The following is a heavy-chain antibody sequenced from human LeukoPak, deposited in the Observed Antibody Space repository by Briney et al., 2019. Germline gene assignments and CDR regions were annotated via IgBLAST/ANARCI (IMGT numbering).Heavy chain of an antibody. Sequence: SETLSLTCTVSGGSISSYYWSWIRQPAGKGLEWIGRIYTSGSTNYNPSLKSRVTISVDKSKTQFSLKLSSVTAADTAVYYCARETTLFFFDYRGQGTLVTVSS. CDR3: ARETTLFFFDY. CDR1: GGSISSYY. D-gene: IGHD4-17*01. CDR2: IYTSGST. V-gene: IGHV4-4*07. J-gene: IGHJ4*02.